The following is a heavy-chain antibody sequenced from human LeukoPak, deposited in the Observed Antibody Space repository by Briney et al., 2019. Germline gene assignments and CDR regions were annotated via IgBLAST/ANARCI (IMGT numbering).Heavy chain of an antibody. Sequence: ASVKVSCKVSGYTLTELSMHWVRQAPGKGLEWMGGFDPEDGETIYAQKFQGRVTMTEDTSTDTAYVELSSLRSEDTAVYYCATNPYYYDSSGYYTWGQGTLVTVSS. CDR3: ATNPYYYDSSGYYT. J-gene: IGHJ4*02. CDR2: FDPEDGET. V-gene: IGHV1-24*01. D-gene: IGHD3-22*01. CDR1: GYTLTELS.